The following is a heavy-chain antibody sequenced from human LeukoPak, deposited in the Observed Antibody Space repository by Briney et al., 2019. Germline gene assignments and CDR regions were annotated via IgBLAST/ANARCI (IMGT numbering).Heavy chain of an antibody. J-gene: IGHJ6*02. V-gene: IGHV3-49*04. CDR3: ARGWYNWCDNVPEAYNLDF. CDR2: IRTKAYVGTT. CDR1: AFTFGDYA. D-gene: IGHD1-20*01. Sequence: PGGSLRLSCTASAFTFGDYAMSWVRQAPGKGLEWVGLIRTKAYVGTTEYAASVKGRFRISRDDSNSIAYLQMNSLKTDDTAVYYCARGWYNWCDNVPEAYNLDFWVQGAKVTV.